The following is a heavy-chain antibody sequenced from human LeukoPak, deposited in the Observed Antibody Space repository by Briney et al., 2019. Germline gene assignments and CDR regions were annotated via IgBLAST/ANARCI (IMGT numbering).Heavy chain of an antibody. CDR2: IWYDGSNK. D-gene: IGHD2-2*01. V-gene: IGHV3-33*01. CDR1: GFTFSSYG. J-gene: IGHJ4*02. Sequence: GGSLRLSCAASGFTFSSYGMHWVRQAPGKGLEWVAVIWYDGSNKYYADSVKGRFTISRDNSKNTLYLQMNSLRAEDTAVYYCVRTHLGYCSSTSCQNDYWGQGTLVTVSS. CDR3: VRTHLGYCSSTSCQNDY.